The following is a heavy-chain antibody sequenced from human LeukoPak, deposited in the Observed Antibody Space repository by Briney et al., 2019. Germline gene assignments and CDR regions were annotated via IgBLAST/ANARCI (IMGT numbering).Heavy chain of an antibody. CDR3: ARGGIRHGFDI. V-gene: IGHV3-74*01. CDR2: IDSDGGDT. D-gene: IGHD1-14*01. CDR1: GFTFKLYW. Sequence: GGSLRLSCAASGFTFKLYWMHWVRQVPGRGPVWVSRIDSDGGDTIYADSVKGRFTIFRDNAEDTLYLQMSSLSAEDTAVYYCARGGIRHGFDIWGQGTMVTVSS. J-gene: IGHJ3*02.